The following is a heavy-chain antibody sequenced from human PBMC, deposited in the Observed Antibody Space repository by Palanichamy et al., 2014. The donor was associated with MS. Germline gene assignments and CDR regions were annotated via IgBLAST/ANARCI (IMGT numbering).Heavy chain of an antibody. J-gene: IGHJ4*02. V-gene: IGHV1-2*02. CDR2: INSRSGYT. Sequence: QVRLVQSGADLKKPGASVRVSCRASGYTFVDYFMHWVRQAPGHGPEWMGWINSRSGYTDYAQTFKGRVTMTRDASIRTVYMELKNLRPDDTAVYYCARRTVSTLGALPDYWGQGTLVTVSS. CDR1: GYTFVDYF. CDR3: ARRTVSTLGALPDY. D-gene: IGHD4-17*01.